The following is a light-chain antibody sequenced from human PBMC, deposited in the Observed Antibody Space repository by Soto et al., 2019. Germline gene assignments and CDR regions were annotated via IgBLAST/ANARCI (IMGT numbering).Light chain of an antibody. CDR3: NSYTSSNTLV. J-gene: IGLJ1*01. CDR1: SSDVGGYNY. CDR2: AVS. Sequence: QSALTQPASVSGSPGQSITISCTGTSSDVGGYNYVSWYQQHPGKAPKTMIYAVSNRPPGVSYRFSGSKSGNTASLTISGLQAEDEADYYCNSYTSSNTLVFGTGTKVTVL. V-gene: IGLV2-14*01.